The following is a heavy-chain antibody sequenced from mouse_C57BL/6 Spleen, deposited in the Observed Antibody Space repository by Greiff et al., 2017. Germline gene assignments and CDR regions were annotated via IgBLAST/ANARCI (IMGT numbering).Heavy chain of an antibody. J-gene: IGHJ1*03. V-gene: IGHV5-4*01. CDR1: GFTFSSYA. CDR3: ARDQANWDYFDV. D-gene: IGHD4-1*01. Sequence: EVKLEESGGGLVKPGGSLKLSCAASGFTFSSYAMSWVRQTPEKRLEWVATISAGGSYTYYPDNVKGRFTIARDNAKTNLYLQMSHLKSEDTAMYYCARDQANWDYFDVWGTGTTVTVSS. CDR2: ISAGGSYT.